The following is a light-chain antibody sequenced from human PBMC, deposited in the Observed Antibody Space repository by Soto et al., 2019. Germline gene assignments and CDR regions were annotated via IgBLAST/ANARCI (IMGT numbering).Light chain of an antibody. Sequence: DIQMTQSPSSLSASVGDRVTITCQASQDISNYLNWYQQKPGKAPKLLIYDASNLETGVPSRFSGSGSATYVTCTISSLHAQEIATYFCQQYDNLPLTFGGGTKVEIK. V-gene: IGKV1-33*01. CDR3: QQYDNLPLT. CDR2: DAS. J-gene: IGKJ4*01. CDR1: QDISNY.